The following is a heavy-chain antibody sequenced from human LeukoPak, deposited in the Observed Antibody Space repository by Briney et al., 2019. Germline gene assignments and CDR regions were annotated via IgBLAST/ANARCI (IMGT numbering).Heavy chain of an antibody. V-gene: IGHV4-4*09. Sequence: SETLSLTCKVSGGSTGNYYRNWIRQTPGQGLEWLGYIYSSGGAHNNPSLPSRLTISLDTAKNRLFLQLTSVTAADTAVYFCARIGDLYYFGSVPYPSDYWGQGILVTVSS. CDR3: ARIGDLYYFGSVPYPSDY. CDR1: GGSTGNYY. J-gene: IGHJ4*02. D-gene: IGHD3-10*01. CDR2: IYSSGGA.